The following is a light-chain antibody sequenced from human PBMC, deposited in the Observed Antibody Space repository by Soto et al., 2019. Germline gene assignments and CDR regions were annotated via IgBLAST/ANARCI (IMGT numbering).Light chain of an antibody. J-gene: IGKJ4*01. V-gene: IGKV1D-12*01. Sequence: DIQLTQSPSSVSASIGDSVTITCRASQDISTWLAWYQLKPGKAPKLLIFAASSLLTGVPSRFSGSGSGTELTLTIIGLQAEDFATDYSQQANSFFALTFGGGTHVEIK. CDR2: AAS. CDR3: QQANSFFALT. CDR1: QDISTW.